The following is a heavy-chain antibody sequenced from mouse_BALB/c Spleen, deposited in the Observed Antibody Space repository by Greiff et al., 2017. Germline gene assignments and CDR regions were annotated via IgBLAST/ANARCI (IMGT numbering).Heavy chain of an antibody. CDR1: GYTFTSYW. CDR3: ARGPNWDDAMDY. J-gene: IGHJ4*01. CDR2: IYPGDGDT. V-gene: IGHV1-87*01. D-gene: IGHD4-1*01. Sequence: VKVVESGAELARPGASVKLSCKASGYTFTSYWMQWVKQRPGQGLEWIGAIYPGDGDTRYTQKFKGKATLTADKSSSTAYMQLSSLASEDSAVYYCARGPNWDDAMDYWGQGTSVTVSS.